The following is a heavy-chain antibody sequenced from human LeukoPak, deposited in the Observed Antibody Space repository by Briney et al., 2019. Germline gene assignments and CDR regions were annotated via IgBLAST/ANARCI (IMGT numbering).Heavy chain of an antibody. CDR2: INPSGGST. CDR1: GYTFTNYY. Sequence: ASVKVSCKASGYTFTNYYMHWVRQAPGQGLEWMGIINPSGGSTTYAQKFQGRVTMTTDTSTSTAYMELRSLRSDDTAVYYCARDLLSVVVTENYYYGMDVWGQGTTVTVSS. V-gene: IGHV1-46*01. D-gene: IGHD2-21*02. J-gene: IGHJ6*02. CDR3: ARDLLSVVVTENYYYGMDV.